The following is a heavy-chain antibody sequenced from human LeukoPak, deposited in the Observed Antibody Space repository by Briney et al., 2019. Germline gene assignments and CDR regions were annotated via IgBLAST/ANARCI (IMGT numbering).Heavy chain of an antibody. Sequence: GGSLRLSCAASGFTFSSYWMSWVRQAPGKGLEWVANIKQDGSNKYYADSVKGRFTISRDNSKNTLYLQMNSLRAEDTAVYYCARSSSWNDDPHYYFDYWGQGTLVTVSS. CDR3: ARSSSWNDDPHYYFDY. V-gene: IGHV3-7*01. CDR1: GFTFSSYW. CDR2: IKQDGSNK. D-gene: IGHD1-1*01. J-gene: IGHJ4*02.